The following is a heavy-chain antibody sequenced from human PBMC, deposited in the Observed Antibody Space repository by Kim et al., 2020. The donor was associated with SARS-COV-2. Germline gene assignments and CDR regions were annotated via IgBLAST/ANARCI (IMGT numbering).Heavy chain of an antibody. CDR3: ASGGPLTVFNDH. D-gene: IGHD3-16*01. CDR2: M. J-gene: IGHJ4*02. V-gene: IGHV3-11*01. Sequence: MYYADSLKGRFTISRDNTNNLLYLHMASLRPEDTAVYYCASGGPLTVFNDHWGRGTLITVSP.